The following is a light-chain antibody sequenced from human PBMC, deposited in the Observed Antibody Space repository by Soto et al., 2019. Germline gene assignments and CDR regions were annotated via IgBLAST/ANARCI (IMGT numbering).Light chain of an antibody. CDR1: SSEVGSYNY. CDR3: SSYTSSSTYV. J-gene: IGLJ1*01. V-gene: IGLV2-14*01. CDR2: EVS. Sequence: QSALTQPASVSGSPGQSITISCTGTSSEVGSYNYVSWYQQHPGKAPKLMICEVSNRPSGVSNRFSGSKSGNTASLTISGLQAEDEADYYCSSYTSSSTYVFGTGTKVTVL.